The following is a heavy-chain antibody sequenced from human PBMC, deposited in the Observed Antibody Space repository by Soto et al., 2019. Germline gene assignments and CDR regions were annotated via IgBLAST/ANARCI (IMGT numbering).Heavy chain of an antibody. CDR2: IYYSGST. CDR3: ARHEAGWYFDS. V-gene: IGHV4-39*01. CDR1: RGSLSSGINY. D-gene: IGHD6-25*01. Sequence: SVTLSLTCPASRGSLSSGINYWAWIRQPPGKGLEWIANIYYSGSTFYNPSLKSRVTISLDTSKNQFSLKLRSVTAADTAVYYCARHEAGWYFDSSGQGTLVTVSA. J-gene: IGHJ4*02.